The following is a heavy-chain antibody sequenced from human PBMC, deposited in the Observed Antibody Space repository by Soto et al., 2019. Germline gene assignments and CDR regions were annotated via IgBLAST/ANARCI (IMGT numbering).Heavy chain of an antibody. D-gene: IGHD3-3*01. CDR2: IYYSGST. Sequence: SETLSLPCTVSGGSISSSSYYWGWIRQPPGKGLEWIGSIYYSGSTYYNPSLKSRVTISVDTSKNQFSLKLGSVTAADTAVYYCARLYYDFWSGYSPLVPIGEDVWGQGTTVTVSS. CDR1: GGSISSSSYY. J-gene: IGHJ6*02. CDR3: ARLYYDFWSGYSPLVPIGEDV. V-gene: IGHV4-39*01.